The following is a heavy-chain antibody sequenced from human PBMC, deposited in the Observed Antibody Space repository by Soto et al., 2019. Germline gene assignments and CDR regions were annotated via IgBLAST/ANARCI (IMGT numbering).Heavy chain of an antibody. CDR2: ISSSSSTI. Sequence: PGGSLRLSCAASGFTFSSYSMNWVRQAPGKGLEWVSYISSSSSTIYYADSVKGRFTISRDNAKNSLYLQMNSLRDEDTAVYYCASDEGYCSSTSCYRLEYYYYYYMDVWGKGTTVTVSS. D-gene: IGHD2-2*02. V-gene: IGHV3-48*02. CDR1: GFTFSSYS. J-gene: IGHJ6*03. CDR3: ASDEGYCSSTSCYRLEYYYYYYMDV.